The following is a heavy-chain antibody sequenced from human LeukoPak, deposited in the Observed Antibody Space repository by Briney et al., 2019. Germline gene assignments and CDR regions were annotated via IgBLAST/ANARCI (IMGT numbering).Heavy chain of an antibody. CDR1: GYTFTSYG. D-gene: IGHD4-17*01. CDR3: ARDDDDYGDLRYAFDI. J-gene: IGHJ3*02. CDR2: ISAYNGNT. Sequence: GASVKVSCKASGYTFTSYGISWVRQAPGQGLEWMGWISAYNGNTNYAQKFQGRVTMTRDTSTSTVYMELSSLRSEDTAVYYCARDDDDYGDLRYAFDIWGQGTMVTVSS. V-gene: IGHV1-18*01.